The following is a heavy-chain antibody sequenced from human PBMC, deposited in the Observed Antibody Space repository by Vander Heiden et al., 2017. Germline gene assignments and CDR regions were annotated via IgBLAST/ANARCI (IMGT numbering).Heavy chain of an antibody. CDR2: ITATGGST. J-gene: IGHJ4*02. V-gene: IGHV3-23*01. D-gene: IGHD1-26*01. CDR1: GLPLSSCA. Sequence: EVQRLESGGGLVQPGGSMRSPCTPRGLPLSSCAMTWVRQAPGKVLEWVSVITATGGSTYYADSVKGRFTISRDNSMNTLYLQMNSLRADDTAVYFCAKRYTGSYSHFDYWGQGTLVTVSS. CDR3: AKRYTGSYSHFDY.